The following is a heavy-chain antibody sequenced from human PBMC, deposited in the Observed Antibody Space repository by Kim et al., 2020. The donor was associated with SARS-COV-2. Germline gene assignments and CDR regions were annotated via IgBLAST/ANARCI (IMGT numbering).Heavy chain of an antibody. J-gene: IGHJ6*02. CDR2: INTNTANP. CDR3: VRGGYCDGPTCRPDLYFFGMDV. CDR1: GYNFKSYA. D-gene: IGHD2-21*01. Sequence: ASVKVSCKAFGYNFKSYALSWVRQAPGQRLEWVGWINTNTANPTYAPGFAGRFVFSLDTSVSTAYLQISGLTSEDTGVYYCVRGGYCDGPTCRPDLYFFGMDVWGQGTTVTVSS. V-gene: IGHV7-4-1*02.